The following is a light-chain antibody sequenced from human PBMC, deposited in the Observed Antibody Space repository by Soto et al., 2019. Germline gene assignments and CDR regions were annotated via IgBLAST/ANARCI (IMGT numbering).Light chain of an antibody. CDR2: EFS. Sequence: QSVLTQPASVSGSPGQSITISCSGTSSDVGGYNYVSWYQQQPGKAPKLMIYEFSNRPSGVSNRFSGSKSGNTASLTISGLQAEDEADYYCSSYTSSSTRVFGTGTKVTVL. V-gene: IGLV2-14*01. CDR3: SSYTSSSTRV. J-gene: IGLJ1*01. CDR1: SSDVGGYNY.